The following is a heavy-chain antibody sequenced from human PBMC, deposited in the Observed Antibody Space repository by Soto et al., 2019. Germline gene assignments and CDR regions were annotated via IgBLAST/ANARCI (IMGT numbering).Heavy chain of an antibody. Sequence: PGRSLRLSCAASGFTFSTYVMHWVRQAPGKGLEFVSVISSNGGSTYYANSVKGRFTVSRDNSKNTLYLEMGSLRAEDMAVYYCARGGYCSGGSCYSHLRNSYFDLCGRGTQVTVSS. D-gene: IGHD2-15*01. CDR2: ISSNGGST. J-gene: IGHJ2*01. CDR1: GFTFSTYV. V-gene: IGHV3-64*01. CDR3: ARGGYCSGGSCYSHLRNSYFDL.